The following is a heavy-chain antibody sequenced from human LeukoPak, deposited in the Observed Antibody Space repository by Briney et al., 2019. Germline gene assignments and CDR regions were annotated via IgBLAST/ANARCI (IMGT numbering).Heavy chain of an antibody. V-gene: IGHV1-69*02. CDR3: ARTAGTGAFDY. J-gene: IGHJ4*02. D-gene: IGHD6-13*01. Sequence: SVKVSCKASGDTFSYYSISWVRQAPGQGLEWMGRIVPIFSEANYAQKFQGRVTLTADKSTTTAYMEVTSLRSEDTAVYFCARTAGTGAFDYWGQGTLVTVSS. CDR1: GDTFSYYS. CDR2: IVPIFSEA.